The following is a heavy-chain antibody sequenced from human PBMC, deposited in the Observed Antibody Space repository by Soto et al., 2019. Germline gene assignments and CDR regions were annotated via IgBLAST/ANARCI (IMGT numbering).Heavy chain of an antibody. CDR3: VRENDGDDFDL. Sequence: GGSLRLSCAASGFSVIDYEMNWVRQPPGKGLEWVSYINSGGASIKYEDSVQGRFTISRDNARNSLYLQMNRLRDDDTAVYYCVRENDGDDFDLCGQGT. CDR1: GFSVIDYE. V-gene: IGHV3-48*03. CDR2: INSGGASI. J-gene: IGHJ4*02. D-gene: IGHD4-17*01.